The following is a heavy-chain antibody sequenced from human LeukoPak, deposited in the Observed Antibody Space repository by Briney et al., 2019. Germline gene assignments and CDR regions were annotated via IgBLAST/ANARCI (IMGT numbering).Heavy chain of an antibody. J-gene: IGHJ4*02. D-gene: IGHD3-10*01. CDR1: GDSMSSSSYY. CDR2: INYSGST. Sequence: AETLSLTCTVSGDSMSSSSYYWGWIRQTPGKGLEWIGEINYSGSTNYNPSLKSRVTISVDTSKNQFSLKLSSVTAADTAVYYCARGVNYYGSGTHFSPLRYFDYWGQGTLVTVSS. V-gene: IGHV4-39*07. CDR3: ARGVNYYGSGTHFSPLRYFDY.